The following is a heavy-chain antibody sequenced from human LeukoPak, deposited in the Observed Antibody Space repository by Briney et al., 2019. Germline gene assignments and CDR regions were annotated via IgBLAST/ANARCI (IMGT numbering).Heavy chain of an antibody. V-gene: IGHV3-43*01. CDR2: ISWDGGST. Sequence: GSLRLSCAASGFTFDDYTMHWVRQALGKGLEWVSLISWDGGSTYYADSVKGRFTISRDNSKNSLYVQMNSLRTEDTALYYCVKDIGIAVAGTGNFDYWGQGTLVTVSS. D-gene: IGHD6-19*01. CDR3: VKDIGIAVAGTGNFDY. CDR1: GFTFDDYT. J-gene: IGHJ4*02.